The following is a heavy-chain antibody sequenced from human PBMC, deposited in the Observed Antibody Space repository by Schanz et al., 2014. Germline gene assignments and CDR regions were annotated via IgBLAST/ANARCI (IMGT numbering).Heavy chain of an antibody. J-gene: IGHJ4*02. CDR3: ARDQSPYTNSSDVRYFDY. D-gene: IGHD6-6*01. V-gene: IGHV1-46*01. CDR1: GYTFTSYD. Sequence: QVQLIQSGAEVKKPGASVKVSCTASGYTFTSYDINWVRQAPGQGLEWMGIINPSGGSTRYGQKFQGRITVTRDTSRSTVYMELSSLRSEDTAVYYCARDQSPYTNSSDVRYFDYWGQGSLVTVSS. CDR2: INPSGGST.